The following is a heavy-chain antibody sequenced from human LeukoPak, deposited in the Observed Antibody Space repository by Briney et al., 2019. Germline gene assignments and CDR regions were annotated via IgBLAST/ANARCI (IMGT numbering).Heavy chain of an antibody. J-gene: IGHJ4*02. CDR1: GGSISSSSYY. V-gene: IGHV4-39*01. CDR2: IYYSGST. CDR3: ARHDDSSFSY. Sequence: SETLSLTCTVSGGSISSSSYYWGWIRQPPGKGLEWIGSIYYSGSTYCNPSLKSRVTISVDTSRNQFSLKLSSVTAADTAVYYCARHDDSSFSYWGQGTLVTVSS. D-gene: IGHD3-22*01.